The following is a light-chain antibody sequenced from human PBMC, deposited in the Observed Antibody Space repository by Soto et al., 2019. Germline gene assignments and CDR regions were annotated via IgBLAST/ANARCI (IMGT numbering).Light chain of an antibody. CDR1: GSDVGSYNY. CDR2: DVN. CDR3: CSVAGRYSLV. V-gene: IGLV2-11*01. Sequence: QSALTQPRSVSRTPGQSVTFSCTGTGSDVGSYNYVSWYQQRPGNAPKLVIYDVNQRPSGVPDRFSGSKSGSTASLTISGLQAEDEAYYYCCSVAGRYSLVFGGGTKLTVL. J-gene: IGLJ3*02.